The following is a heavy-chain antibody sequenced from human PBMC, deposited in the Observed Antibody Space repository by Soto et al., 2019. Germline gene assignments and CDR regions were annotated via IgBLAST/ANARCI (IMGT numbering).Heavy chain of an antibody. Sequence: EVQLLESGGGLVQPGGSLRLSCAASGFTFSSYAMSWVRQAPGKGLEWVSTISGSDASTYYADSVKSRFTISRDNYKNTLYLQMNSLRAEDTAVYYCAKAVVSRVWDYWGQGTLVTVSS. CDR2: ISGSDAST. J-gene: IGHJ4*02. V-gene: IGHV3-23*01. CDR3: AKAVVSRVWDY. D-gene: IGHD2-21*01. CDR1: GFTFSSYA.